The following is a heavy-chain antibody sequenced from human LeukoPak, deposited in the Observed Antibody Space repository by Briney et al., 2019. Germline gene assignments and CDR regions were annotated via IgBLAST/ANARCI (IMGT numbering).Heavy chain of an antibody. J-gene: IGHJ4*02. V-gene: IGHV3-21*01. CDR1: GFTFSSYS. Sequence: PGGSLRLSCAAPGFTFSSYSMNWVRQAPGKGPEWVSSISSSRRYIYYADAVKGRFTISRDNAKNALYLQMNSLRAEDTAVYYCARDPPHVDTAMANDYWGQGTLVTVSS. CDR3: ARDPPHVDTAMANDY. CDR2: ISSSRRYI. D-gene: IGHD5-18*01.